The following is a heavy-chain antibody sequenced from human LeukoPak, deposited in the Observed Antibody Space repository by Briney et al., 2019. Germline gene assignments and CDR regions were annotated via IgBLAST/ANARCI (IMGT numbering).Heavy chain of an antibody. D-gene: IGHD3-22*01. CDR1: GFSRRTRGEG. CDR3: AHREGYDSSGYHPYFDY. V-gene: IGHV2-5*01. CDR2: IYWNDDK. J-gene: IGHJ4*02. Sequence: SGPTLVKPTQTLTLTCTFSGFSRRTRGEGVGWIRQPPGKALEWLSLIYWNDDKRYSPSLKSRLTITKDTSKNQVVLTMTNMDPVDTATYYCAHREGYDSSGYHPYFDYWGQGTLVTVSS.